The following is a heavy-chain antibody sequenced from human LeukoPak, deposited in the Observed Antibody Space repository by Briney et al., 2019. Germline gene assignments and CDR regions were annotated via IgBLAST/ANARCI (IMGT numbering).Heavy chain of an antibody. D-gene: IGHD6-13*01. V-gene: IGHV4-38-2*02. CDR1: GYSISSGYY. J-gene: IGHJ4*02. CDR2: IHHSGST. Sequence: SETLSLTCTVSGYSISSGYYWGWIRQPPGEGLEWIGNIHHSGSTYYNPSLKSRVSISIDTSKNQFSLKLSSVTAADTAVYYCAKSRSSPNNYFDYWGQGTLVTVSS. CDR3: AKSRSSPNNYFDY.